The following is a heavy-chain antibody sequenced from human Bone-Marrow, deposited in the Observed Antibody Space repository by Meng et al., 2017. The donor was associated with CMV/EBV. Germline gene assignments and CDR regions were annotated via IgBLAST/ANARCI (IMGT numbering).Heavy chain of an antibody. J-gene: IGHJ4*02. CDR3: ARDNNWGPDY. V-gene: IGHV1-2*02. CDR2: IHPHRGDT. Sequence: ASVKVSCKASGDTFTAHYFHWVRQAPGQGLEWMGWIHPHRGDTNYAQQFQGRVTLTRDTSINTGYMELTRLTSDDTAVYYCARDNNWGPDYWGQGTLVTGSS. CDR1: GDTFTAHY. D-gene: IGHD7-27*01.